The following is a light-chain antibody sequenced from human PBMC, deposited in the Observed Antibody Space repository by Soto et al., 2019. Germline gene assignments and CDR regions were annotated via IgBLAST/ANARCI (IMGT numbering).Light chain of an antibody. Sequence: EIVLTQSPCTLSLSPGERATLSCRASQSVSSSYLAWYQQKPGQAPRLLIYGASSRAIGIPDRFSGSGSGTDFTLTISRLEPEDFAVYYCQQYGSSPRTFGQGTKVDIK. CDR3: QQYGSSPRT. J-gene: IGKJ1*01. CDR1: QSVSSSY. V-gene: IGKV3-20*01. CDR2: GAS.